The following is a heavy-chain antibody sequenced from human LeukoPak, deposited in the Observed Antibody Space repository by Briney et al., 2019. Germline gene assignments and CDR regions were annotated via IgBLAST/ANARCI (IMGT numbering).Heavy chain of an antibody. V-gene: IGHV3-7*01. CDR2: IKKDGSEK. CDR1: GFSFKDHA. CDR3: AAGGSDAFDI. Sequence: GGSLRLSCAASGFSFKDHAMYWVRQVPGKGLEWVANIKKDGSEKYYVDSVKGRFTISRDNAKNSLYLQMDSLRAEDTAVYYCAAGGSDAFDIWGQGTMVTVSS. D-gene: IGHD2-15*01. J-gene: IGHJ3*02.